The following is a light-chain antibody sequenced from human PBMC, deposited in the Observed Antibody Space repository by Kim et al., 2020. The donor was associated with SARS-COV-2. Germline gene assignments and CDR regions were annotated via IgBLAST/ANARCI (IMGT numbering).Light chain of an antibody. CDR2: LNSDGSH. V-gene: IGLV4-69*01. J-gene: IGLJ3*02. Sequence: SVKLTCTLSSGHSSSAIAWHQQQPEKGPRYLMKLNSDGSHSKGDGIPDRFSGSSSGAGRYLTISSLQSEDEADYYCQTWGTGIQVFGGGTQLTVL. CDR1: SGHSSSA. CDR3: QTWGTGIQV.